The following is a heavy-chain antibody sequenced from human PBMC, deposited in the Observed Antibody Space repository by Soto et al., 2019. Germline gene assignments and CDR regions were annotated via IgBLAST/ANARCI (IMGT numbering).Heavy chain of an antibody. J-gene: IGHJ5*02. V-gene: IGHV3-21*01. D-gene: IGHD6-6*01. Sequence: PGGSLRLSCAASGFTFSSYSMNWVRQAPGKGLEWVSSISSSSSYIYYADSVKGRFTISRDNAKNSLYLQMNSLRAEDTAVYYCARDYSSSYKGFDPWGQGTQVTVSS. CDR1: GFTFSSYS. CDR3: ARDYSSSYKGFDP. CDR2: ISSSSSYI.